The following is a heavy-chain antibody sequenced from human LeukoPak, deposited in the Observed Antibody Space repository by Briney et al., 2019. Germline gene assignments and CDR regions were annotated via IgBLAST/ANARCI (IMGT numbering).Heavy chain of an antibody. CDR1: GFTFSNSW. CDR3: TTGRFYDSSGYPGRNVFDI. D-gene: IGHD3-22*01. J-gene: IGHJ3*02. CDR2: IKSKTDGRTR. Sequence: GGSLRLSCAASGFTFSNSWMSCVRQAPGKGLECVGRIKSKTDGRTRDYAAPVKDRFTISRDDSKNTLYLQMNSLKTEDKAVYYCTTGRFYDSSGYPGRNVFDIWGQGTMVTVSS. V-gene: IGHV3-15*01.